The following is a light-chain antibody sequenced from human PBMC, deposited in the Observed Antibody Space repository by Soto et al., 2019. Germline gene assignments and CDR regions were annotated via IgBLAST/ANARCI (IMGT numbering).Light chain of an antibody. CDR3: QQYESYRT. Sequence: DIQMTQSPSTLSAYVGDRVTITCRASQSIGRWLAWYQQKPGKAPKLLIYEASSLESGVSSRFRGSGSGTEFTLTITSRQPDDFATYYCQQYESYRTFGPGTKVEIK. CDR2: EAS. CDR1: QSIGRW. V-gene: IGKV1-5*03. J-gene: IGKJ1*01.